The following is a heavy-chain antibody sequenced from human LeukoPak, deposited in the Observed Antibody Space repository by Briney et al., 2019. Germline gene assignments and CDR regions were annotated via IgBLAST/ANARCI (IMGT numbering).Heavy chain of an antibody. Sequence: ASVKVSRKASGNSISNYAVSWVRQAPGQGLEWMGGIIPIFGTANYAQKFQGRVTITADESTSTAYMELSSLRSEDTAVYYCARERFGCSGGSCYSRLAYYYGMDVWGQGTTVTVSS. D-gene: IGHD2-15*01. CDR2: IIPIFGTA. CDR1: GNSISNYA. CDR3: ARERFGCSGGSCYSRLAYYYGMDV. V-gene: IGHV1-69*01. J-gene: IGHJ6*02.